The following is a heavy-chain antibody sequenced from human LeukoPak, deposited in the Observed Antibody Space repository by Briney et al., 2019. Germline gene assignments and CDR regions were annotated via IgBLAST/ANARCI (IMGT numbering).Heavy chain of an antibody. Sequence: ASVKVSCTASGYTFTAYSMHWVRQAPGQGLEWMGWINPNSGGTNYAQKFQGRVTMTRDTSISTAYMELSRLRSDDTAVYYCARGDIVATIGDYWGQGTLVTVSS. CDR2: INPNSGGT. CDR1: GYTFTAYS. V-gene: IGHV1-2*02. D-gene: IGHD5-12*01. J-gene: IGHJ4*02. CDR3: ARGDIVATIGDY.